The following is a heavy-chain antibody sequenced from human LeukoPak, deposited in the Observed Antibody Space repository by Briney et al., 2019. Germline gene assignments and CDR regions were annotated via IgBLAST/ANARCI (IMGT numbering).Heavy chain of an antibody. CDR2: INAGNGNT. CDR3: ARGIFPLAYGDPGNFDC. D-gene: IGHD4-17*01. J-gene: IGHJ4*02. CDR1: GYSFTIYA. V-gene: IGHV1-3*01. Sequence: ASVKVSCKASGYSFTIYAMHWVRQAPGQRLEWMGWINAGNGNTKYSQKFQGRVTITRDTSASTAYMELSSLRSEDTAVYSCARGIFPLAYGDPGNFDCWGQGTLVTVSS.